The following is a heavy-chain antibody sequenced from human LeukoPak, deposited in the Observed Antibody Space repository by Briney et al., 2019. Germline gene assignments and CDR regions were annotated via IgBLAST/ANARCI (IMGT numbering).Heavy chain of an antibody. V-gene: IGHV3-66*01. CDR1: GFTVSSNY. Sequence: GDSLRLSCAASGFTVSSNYMSWVRQAPGKGLEWVSVVYRGGSTYYADSVKGRFTISRDNSKNTLYLQMSSLRAEDTAVYYCASRPTGRYYYIGMDVWGQGTTVTASS. CDR3: ASRPTGRYYYIGMDV. D-gene: IGHD1-26*01. CDR2: VYRGGST. J-gene: IGHJ6*02.